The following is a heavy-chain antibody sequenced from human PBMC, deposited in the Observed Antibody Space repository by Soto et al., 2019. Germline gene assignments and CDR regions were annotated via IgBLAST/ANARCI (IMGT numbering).Heavy chain of an antibody. CDR2: INPSGGST. CDR3: ARGLGYCSGGSCYWGYYYYMDV. CDR1: GYNFNSYS. V-gene: IGHV1-46*02. J-gene: IGHJ6*03. D-gene: IGHD2-15*01. Sequence: GASVKVSCKEHGYNFNSYSMNWVGQAPGKRLGWMGIINPSGGSTSYAQRFQGRVTMTRDTSTSTVYMELSSLRSEDTAVYYCARGLGYCSGGSCYWGYYYYMDVWGKGTTVTVSS.